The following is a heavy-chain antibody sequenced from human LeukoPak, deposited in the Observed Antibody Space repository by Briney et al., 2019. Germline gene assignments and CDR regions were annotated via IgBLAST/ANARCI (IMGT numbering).Heavy chain of an antibody. CDR1: GFTFSSYG. V-gene: IGHV3-33*01. D-gene: IGHD2-21*02. Sequence: GRSLRLSCAASGFTFSSYGMHWVRQAPGKGLEWVAVIWYDGSNKYYADSVKGRFTISRDNSKNTLYLQMNSLRAEDTAVYYCARRTRKGGDRFRMDVWGQGTTVTVSS. CDR2: IWYDGSNK. CDR3: ARRTRKGGDRFRMDV. J-gene: IGHJ6*02.